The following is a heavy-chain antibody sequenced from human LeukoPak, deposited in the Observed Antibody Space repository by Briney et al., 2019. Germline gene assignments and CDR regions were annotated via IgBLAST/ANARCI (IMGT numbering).Heavy chain of an antibody. Sequence: GGSLRLSCAASGLTFSSYEMNWVRQAPGKGLEWVSYISSSGSTIHYADSVKGRFTISRDNAKNSLYLQMNSLRAEDTAVYYCARAPYYYASSGYFLHWGQGTLVTVSS. CDR3: ARAPYYYASSGYFLH. V-gene: IGHV3-48*03. J-gene: IGHJ1*01. CDR2: ISSSGSTI. D-gene: IGHD3-22*01. CDR1: GLTFSSYE.